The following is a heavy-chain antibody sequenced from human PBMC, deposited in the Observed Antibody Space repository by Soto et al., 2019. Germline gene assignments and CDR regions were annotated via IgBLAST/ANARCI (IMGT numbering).Heavy chain of an antibody. CDR2: IKPDGSQK. CDR3: ARGDYYDSSGPFSDAFDI. D-gene: IGHD3-22*01. V-gene: IGHV3-7*04. CDR1: GFTFSTYW. Sequence: EVQLVESGGGLVQPGGSLRLSCAASGFTFSTYWMSWVRQAPGKGLEWVANIKPDGSQKWYVDSVKGRFTISRDNAMNSLYLQMSSLRAEDTAVYYCARGDYYDSSGPFSDAFDIWGQGTMVTVSS. J-gene: IGHJ3*02.